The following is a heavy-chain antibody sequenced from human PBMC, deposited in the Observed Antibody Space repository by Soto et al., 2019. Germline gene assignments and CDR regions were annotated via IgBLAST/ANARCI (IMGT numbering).Heavy chain of an antibody. V-gene: IGHV4-31*03. CDR1: GGSISSGGYY. CDR2: IYYSGST. Sequence: QVQLQESGPGLVKPSQTLSLTCTVSGGSISSGGYYWSWIRQHPGKGLEWIGYIYYSGSTYYNPSLKRRVTLAVDTSKNRFALKLSSVTAAYTAVYYCAASCVACGGFNYYGMDVWGQGATVTVSS. J-gene: IGHJ6*02. D-gene: IGHD5-12*01. CDR3: AASCVACGGFNYYGMDV.